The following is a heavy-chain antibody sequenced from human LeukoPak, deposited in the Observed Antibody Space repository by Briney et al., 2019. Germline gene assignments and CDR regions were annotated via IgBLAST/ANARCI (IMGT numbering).Heavy chain of an antibody. CDR1: GFTFSSYG. V-gene: IGHV3-30*03. CDR2: ISYDGSNK. Sequence: PGGSLRLSCAASGFTFSSYGMHWVRQAPGKGLEWVAVISYDGSNKYYADSVKGRFTISRDNSMNTLYLQMNSLRAEDTAVYYCARASMAMPYYDFWSGYLTSASPDWFDPWGQGTLVTVSS. CDR3: ARASMAMPYYDFWSGYLTSASPDWFDP. D-gene: IGHD3-3*01. J-gene: IGHJ5*02.